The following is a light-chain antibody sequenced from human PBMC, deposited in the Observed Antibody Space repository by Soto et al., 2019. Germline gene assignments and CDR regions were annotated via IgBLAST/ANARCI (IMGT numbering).Light chain of an antibody. CDR2: AAS. CDR1: QTISTY. CDR3: QQSYRSPWT. J-gene: IGKJ1*01. Sequence: DIQMTQSPSSLSASVGDRVTITCRASQTISTYLNWYQQKPGKAPKLLIYAASTLQSVVPSRFSGSGSGAEFSLTISSLQLEDCATYYCQQSYRSPWTFGQGTKVEI. V-gene: IGKV1-39*01.